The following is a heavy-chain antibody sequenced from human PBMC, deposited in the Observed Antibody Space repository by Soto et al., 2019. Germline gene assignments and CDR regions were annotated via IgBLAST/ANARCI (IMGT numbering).Heavy chain of an antibody. Sequence: GASVKVSCKASGYTFTGYYMHWVRQAPGQGLEWMGWINPNSGGTNYAQKFQGRVTMTRDTSISTAYMELSRLRSDDTAVYYCARDPFGYCSSTSCRGAYYFDYWGQGTLVTVSP. V-gene: IGHV1-2*02. CDR1: GYTFTGYY. CDR3: ARDPFGYCSSTSCRGAYYFDY. CDR2: INPNSGGT. D-gene: IGHD2-2*03. J-gene: IGHJ4*02.